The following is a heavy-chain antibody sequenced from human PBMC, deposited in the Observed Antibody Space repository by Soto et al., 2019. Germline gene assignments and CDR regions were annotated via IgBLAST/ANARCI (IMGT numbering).Heavy chain of an antibody. D-gene: IGHD1-26*01. CDR3: ASSAGATTGVDY. J-gene: IGHJ4*02. Sequence: VQLVESGGGLVKPGGSLRLSCAASGFTFSSYSMNWVRQAPGKGLEWVSSISSSSSYIYYADSVKGRFTISRDNAKNSLYLQMNSLRAEDTAVYYCASSAGATTGVDYWGQGTLVTVSS. CDR1: GFTFSSYS. CDR2: ISSSSSYI. V-gene: IGHV3-21*01.